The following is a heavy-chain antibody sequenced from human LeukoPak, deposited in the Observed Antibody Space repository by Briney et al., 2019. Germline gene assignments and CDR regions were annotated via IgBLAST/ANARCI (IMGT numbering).Heavy chain of an antibody. Sequence: GGSLRLSCAASGFTVRSNYMSWVRQAPGKGLEWVSAISGNGGTTYNADSVKGRFTISRDNSKNALYLQMNSLRAEDTALYYCAKDLDTEVRGVIPWWGQGTLVTVSS. CDR3: AKDLDTEVRGVIPW. CDR2: ISGNGGTT. CDR1: GFTVRSNY. J-gene: IGHJ4*02. V-gene: IGHV3-23*01. D-gene: IGHD3-10*01.